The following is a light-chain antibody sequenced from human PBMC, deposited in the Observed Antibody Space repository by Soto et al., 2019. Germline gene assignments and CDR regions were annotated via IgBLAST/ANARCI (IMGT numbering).Light chain of an antibody. CDR3: QQYGSSRWT. Sequence: EIVLAQSPGTLSLSPGERATLSCRASQSISSNYLAWYQQKPGQAPRLLIYATSSRATGIPDRFSGSGSGTDFTFTITRLEPEDFAVYYCQQYGSSRWTFGQGAKVEV. CDR1: QSISSNY. V-gene: IGKV3-20*01. CDR2: ATS. J-gene: IGKJ1*01.